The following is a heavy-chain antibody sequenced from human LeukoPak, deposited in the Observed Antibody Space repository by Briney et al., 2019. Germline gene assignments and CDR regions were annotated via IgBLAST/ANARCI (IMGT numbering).Heavy chain of an antibody. V-gene: IGHV1-18*01. CDR1: GYSFVGYG. J-gene: IGHJ5*01. D-gene: IGHD1-26*01. CDR3: ARGKRGSADS. Sequence: ASVKVSCKASGYSFVGYGITWVRQAPGQGLEWMGWFNPENGNTNYAQKVQGRVTMTADTSTSTSYMELRSLRSDDTAVYYCARGKRGSADSWGQGTLVAVSS. CDR2: FNPENGNT.